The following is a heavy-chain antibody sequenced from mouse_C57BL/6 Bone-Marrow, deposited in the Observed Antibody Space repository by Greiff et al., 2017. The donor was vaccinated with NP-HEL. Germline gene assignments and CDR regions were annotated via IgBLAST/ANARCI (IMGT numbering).Heavy chain of an antibody. J-gene: IGHJ1*03. V-gene: IGHV1-55*01. CDR3: ASGYGWYFDV. Sequence: VQLQQPGAELVKPGASVKMSCKASGYTFTSYWITWVKQRPGQGLEWIGDIYPGSGSTNYNEKFKSKATLTVDTSSSTAYMQLRSLTSEDSAVYYCASGYGWYFDVWGTGTTVTVSS. CDR2: IYPGSGST. D-gene: IGHD1-2*01. CDR1: GYTFTSYW.